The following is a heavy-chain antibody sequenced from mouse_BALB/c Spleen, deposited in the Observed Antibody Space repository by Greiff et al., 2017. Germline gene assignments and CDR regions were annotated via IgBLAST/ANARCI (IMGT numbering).Heavy chain of an antibody. D-gene: IGHD6-1*01. CDR1: SYTFTDYA. CDR3: ARSRAASGAGAY. J-gene: IGHJ3*01. V-gene: IGHV1-67*01. CDR2: ISTYYGNT. Sequence: VQLQQSGPELVRPGVSVKISCKGSSYTFTDYAMHWVKQSHAKSLEWIGVISTYYGNTNYNQKFKGKATMTVDKSSSTAYMELARLTSEDTAVYYCARSRAASGAGAYWGQGTLVTVSA.